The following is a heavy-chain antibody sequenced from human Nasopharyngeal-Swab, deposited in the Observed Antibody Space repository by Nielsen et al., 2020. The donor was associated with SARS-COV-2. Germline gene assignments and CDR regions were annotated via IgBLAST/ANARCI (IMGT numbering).Heavy chain of an antibody. D-gene: IGHD3-10*01. CDR3: AKVLQVLGDHINYYQGLNV. CDR2: ISGSGSKT. Sequence: GGSLRLSCVGSGFTFSHNAMTWVRQAPGKGLEWVSTISGSGSKTFYADFAKGRFTISRDNSKNTTSLQMSSPRVEDTAVYFCAKVLQVLGDHINYYQGLNVWGQGTMVSVSS. CDR1: GFTFSHNA. V-gene: IGHV3-23*01. J-gene: IGHJ6*02.